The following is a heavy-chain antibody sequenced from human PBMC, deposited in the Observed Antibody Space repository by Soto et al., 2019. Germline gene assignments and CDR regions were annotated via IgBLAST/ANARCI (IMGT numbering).Heavy chain of an antibody. V-gene: IGHV1-69*13. Sequence: AASVKVSCKASGGTFSSNTITWVRQAPGQGLEWMGGITPMFGTPNYARKFRGRVTITADESTSTAYMELSSLRSEDTAMYFCARDGTLYDSRAYYYLYWGQGTLVTVSS. J-gene: IGHJ4*02. CDR3: ARDGTLYDSRAYYYLY. CDR1: GGTFSSNT. CDR2: ITPMFGTP. D-gene: IGHD3-22*01.